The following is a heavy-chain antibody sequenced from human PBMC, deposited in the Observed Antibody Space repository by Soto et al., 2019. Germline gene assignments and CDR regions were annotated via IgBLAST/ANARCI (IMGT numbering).Heavy chain of an antibody. V-gene: IGHV4-39*01. CDR1: GGSISSSSYY. CDR3: ASKVSSSLARTYYFDY. J-gene: IGHJ4*02. CDR2: IYYSGST. Sequence: SETLSLTCTVSGGSISSSSYYWGWIRQPPGKGLEWIGSIYYSGSTYYNPSLKSRVTISVDTSKNQFSLKLSSVTAADTAVYYCASKVSSSLARTYYFDYWGQGTLVTVSS. D-gene: IGHD6-13*01.